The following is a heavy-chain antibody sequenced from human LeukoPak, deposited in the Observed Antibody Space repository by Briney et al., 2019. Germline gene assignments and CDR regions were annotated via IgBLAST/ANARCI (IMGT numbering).Heavy chain of an antibody. J-gene: IGHJ4*02. V-gene: IGHV5-51*01. CDR2: IYPGDSDT. CDR3: ARRGYSGYDPRPFDY. Sequence: GESLKISCKGSGYSFTSYWIGWVRQMPGKGLEWMGIIYPGDSDTRYSPSFQGQVTISADKSISTAYLQWGSPKASDTAMYYCARRGYSGYDPRPFDYWGQGTLVTVSS. D-gene: IGHD5-12*01. CDR1: GYSFTSYW.